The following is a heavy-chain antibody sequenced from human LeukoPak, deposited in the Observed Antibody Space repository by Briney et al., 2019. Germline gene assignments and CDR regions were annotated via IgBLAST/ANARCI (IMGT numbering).Heavy chain of an antibody. CDR1: GFTFSSYA. J-gene: IGHJ4*02. CDR2: ISGSGGST. Sequence: GGSLRLSCAASGFTFSSYAMSWVRQAARKGLEWVSGISGSGGSTYYADSVKGRFTISRDNSKNTLYLQMNSLGAEDTAVYYCAKDVVGAINYFDYWGQGTLVTVSS. V-gene: IGHV3-23*01. D-gene: IGHD1-26*01. CDR3: AKDVVGAINYFDY.